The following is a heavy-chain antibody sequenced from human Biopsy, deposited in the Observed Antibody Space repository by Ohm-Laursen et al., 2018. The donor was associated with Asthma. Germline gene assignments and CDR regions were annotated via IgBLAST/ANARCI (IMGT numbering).Heavy chain of an antibody. CDR2: IMTVFGTT. V-gene: IGHV1-69*01. CDR1: GGTFSNFA. Sequence: SSVKVSCKAPGGTFSNFAISWVRQAPGQGLEWLGGIMTVFGTTNYAQKFQGSVTITADESTGTAYMEVTSLRSEDTAIYYCARCQVGYSSGWSLLLKKIYYSGMDVWGQGTAVTVSS. CDR3: ARCQVGYSSGWSLLLKKIYYSGMDV. J-gene: IGHJ6*02. D-gene: IGHD6-19*01.